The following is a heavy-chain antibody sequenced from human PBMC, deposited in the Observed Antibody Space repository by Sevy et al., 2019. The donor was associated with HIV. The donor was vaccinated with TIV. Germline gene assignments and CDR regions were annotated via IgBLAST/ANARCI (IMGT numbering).Heavy chain of an antibody. V-gene: IGHV3-21*01. CDR3: ARVHYYDSSGYYYRSYDAFDI. CDR1: GFTFSSYS. J-gene: IGHJ3*02. D-gene: IGHD3-22*01. CDR2: ISSSSSYI. Sequence: GGSLRLSCAASGFTFSSYSMNWVRQAPGKGLEWVSSISSSSSYIYYADSVKGRFTISRDNAKNSLYLQMNSLGAEDTAVYYCARVHYYDSSGYYYRSYDAFDIWGQGTMVTVSS.